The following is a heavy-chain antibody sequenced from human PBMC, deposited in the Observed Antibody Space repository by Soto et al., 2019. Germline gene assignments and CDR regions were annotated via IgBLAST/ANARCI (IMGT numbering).Heavy chain of an antibody. V-gene: IGHV3-15*07. CDR3: TTSPMDIAYYYYYGMDV. J-gene: IGHJ6*02. D-gene: IGHD2-2*03. Sequence: PGGSLRLSCAASGFTFSNAWMNWVRQAPGKGLEWVGRIKSKTDGGTTDYAAPVKGRFTISRDDSKNTLYLQMNSLKTEDTAVYYCTTSPMDIAYYYYYGMDVWGQGTTVTVSS. CDR2: IKSKTDGGTT. CDR1: GFTFSNAW.